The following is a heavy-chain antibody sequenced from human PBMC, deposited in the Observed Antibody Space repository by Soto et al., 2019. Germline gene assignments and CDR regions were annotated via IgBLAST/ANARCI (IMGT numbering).Heavy chain of an antibody. D-gene: IGHD6-6*01. CDR2: IYYTGRT. J-gene: IGHJ4*02. V-gene: IGHV4-30-4*01. Sequence: SETLSLTCIVSGGSISSDDYYWSWIRQPPGKGLEWVGHIYYTGRTSYNPSLKSRLTISVDTSKNQFSLKLSSVNAADTAVYFCAGDRSNSPDYFDYWGQGTLVTVSS. CDR1: GGSISSDDYY. CDR3: AGDRSNSPDYFDY.